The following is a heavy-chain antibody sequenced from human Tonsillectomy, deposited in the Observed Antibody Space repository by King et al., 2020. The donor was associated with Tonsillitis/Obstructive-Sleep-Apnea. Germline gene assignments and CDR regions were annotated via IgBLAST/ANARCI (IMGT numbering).Heavy chain of an antibody. D-gene: IGHD3-16*01. CDR1: GFTFSSYA. J-gene: IGHJ4*02. Sequence: QVQLVESGGGVVQPGRSLRLSCAASGFTFSSYAMHWVRQAPGKGLVWVAVISYDGSNKYYTDSVKGRFTISRDNSKNTLYLQMNSLRAEDTAVYYCKGGGDYWGQGTLVTVSS. V-gene: IGHV3-30*10. CDR3: KGGGDY. CDR2: ISYDGSNK.